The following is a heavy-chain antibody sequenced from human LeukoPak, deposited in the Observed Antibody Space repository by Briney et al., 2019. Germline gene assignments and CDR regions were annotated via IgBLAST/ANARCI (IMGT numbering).Heavy chain of an antibody. CDR2: ISGGGGST. Sequence: GGSLRLSCAASGFTFSSYAMSWVRQAPGKGLEWVSAISGGGGSTHYADSVKGRFTISRDNSKNTLYLQMNSLRAEDTAVYYCAKGLAVAAPLAFYFDYWGQGTLVTVSS. CDR3: AKGLAVAAPLAFYFDY. D-gene: IGHD6-19*01. V-gene: IGHV3-23*01. CDR1: GFTFSSYA. J-gene: IGHJ4*02.